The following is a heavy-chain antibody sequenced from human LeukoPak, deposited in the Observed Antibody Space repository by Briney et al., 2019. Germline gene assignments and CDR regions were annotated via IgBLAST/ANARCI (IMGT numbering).Heavy chain of an antibody. V-gene: IGHV3-7*05. Sequence: PGGSLRLSCAASGFTFSYYWMTWVRQAPGKGLEWVANIKQDGSEKYYVDSVKGRFTLTRDNAKNSLYLQMNSLRAEDTAVYYCARGMGLDVWGQGTTVTVSS. CDR1: GFTFSYYW. J-gene: IGHJ6*02. CDR2: IKQDGSEK. D-gene: IGHD2-8*01. CDR3: ARGMGLDV.